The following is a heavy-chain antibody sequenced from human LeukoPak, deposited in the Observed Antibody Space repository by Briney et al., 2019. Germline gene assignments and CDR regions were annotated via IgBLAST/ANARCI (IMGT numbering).Heavy chain of an antibody. V-gene: IGHV3-21*01. J-gene: IGHJ4*02. CDR1: GFTFSGYS. CDR3: ARDGRSARYEDS. D-gene: IGHD1-1*01. Sequence: GGSLRLSCAASGFTFSGYSMNWVRQAPGKGLEWVSSISSTSSYIYYADSVKGRFTISRDNAKNSLFLQMNNVRVEDAAVYFCARDGRSARYEDSWGQGTLVTVSS. CDR2: ISSTSSYI.